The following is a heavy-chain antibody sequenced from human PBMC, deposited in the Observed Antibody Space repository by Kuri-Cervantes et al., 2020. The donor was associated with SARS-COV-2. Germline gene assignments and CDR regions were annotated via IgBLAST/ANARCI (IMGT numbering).Heavy chain of an antibody. CDR2: ISSSSTI. D-gene: IGHD7-27*01. V-gene: IGHV3-69-1*01. CDR3: ARDLRLGKSLDY. J-gene: IGHJ4*02. CDR1: GFTFSSYS. Sequence: GGSLSPSCAASGFTFSSYSMNWVRQAPGKGLEWVSSISSSSTIYYAESVKGRFTISRDNAKNSLYLLMSSLRAEDTAVYYCARDLRLGKSLDYWGQGTLVTVSS.